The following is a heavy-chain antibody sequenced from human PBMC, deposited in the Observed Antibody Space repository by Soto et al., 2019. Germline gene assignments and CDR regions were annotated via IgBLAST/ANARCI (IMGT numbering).Heavy chain of an antibody. D-gene: IGHD3-10*02. CDR3: ARDPTRRYNSVQGLDY. CDR2: ISTYYDNT. CDR1: REATTSDG. V-gene: IGHV1-18*04. Sequence: ANVRWTACREATTSDGLMSLPQSPLQGLEWMGWISTYYDNTNYAQNLRGRVTMTTDTSTSTAYMELRSLRSDDTAVYYCARDPTRRYNSVQGLDYWGQGTLVTV. J-gene: IGHJ4*02.